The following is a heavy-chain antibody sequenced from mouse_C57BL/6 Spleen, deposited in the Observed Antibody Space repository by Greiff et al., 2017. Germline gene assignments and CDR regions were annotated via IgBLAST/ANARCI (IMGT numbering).Heavy chain of an antibody. CDR2: IYPRSGNT. V-gene: IGHV1-81*01. D-gene: IGHD4-1*01. Sequence: VQLVESGAELARPGASVKLSCKASGYTFTSYGISWVKQRTGQGLEWIGEIYPRSGNTYYNEKFKGKATLTADKSSSTAYMELRSLTSEDSAVYFCANWDGGWYFDVWGTGTTVTVSS. J-gene: IGHJ1*03. CDR1: GYTFTSYG. CDR3: ANWDGGWYFDV.